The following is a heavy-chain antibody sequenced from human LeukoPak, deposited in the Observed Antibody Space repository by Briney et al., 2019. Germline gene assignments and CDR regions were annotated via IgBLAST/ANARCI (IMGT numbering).Heavy chain of an antibody. CDR2: ISSSSSYI. J-gene: IGHJ4*02. CDR1: GFTFSSYS. V-gene: IGHV3-21*01. D-gene: IGHD1-26*01. CDR3: ARVRSGSLDY. Sequence: NAGGSLRLSCAASGFTFSSYSMNWVRQAPGKGLEWVSSISSSSSYIYYANSVKGRFTISRDNAKNSLYLQMDSLRAEDTAVYYCARVRSGSLDYWGQGTLVTVSS.